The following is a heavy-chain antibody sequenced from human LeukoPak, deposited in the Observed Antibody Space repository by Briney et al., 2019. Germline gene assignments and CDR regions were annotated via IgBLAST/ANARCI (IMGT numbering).Heavy chain of an antibody. D-gene: IGHD2-15*01. Sequence: SETLSLTCTVSGGSISSGSYYWSWIRQPAGKGLEWIGRIYTSGSTNYNPSLKSRVTISVDTSKNQFSLKLSSVTAADTAVYYCARHGVAASNGAFDIWGQGTMVTVSS. J-gene: IGHJ3*02. CDR3: ARHGVAASNGAFDI. CDR2: IYTSGST. V-gene: IGHV4-61*02. CDR1: GGSISSGSYY.